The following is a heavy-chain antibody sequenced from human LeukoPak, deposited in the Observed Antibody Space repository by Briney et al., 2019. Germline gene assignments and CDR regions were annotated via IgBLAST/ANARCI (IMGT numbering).Heavy chain of an antibody. CDR1: GGSISSTTYY. CDR2: IYYSGST. J-gene: IGHJ6*03. Sequence: PSETLSLTCTVSGGSISSTTYYWGWIRQPPGKGLEWIGSIYYSGSTYYNPSLKSRVTISVGTSKNQFSLKVSSVTAADTAVYYCARVKDPGGYYYYYYMDIWGKGNTVTVSS. V-gene: IGHV4-39*07. D-gene: IGHD3-16*01. CDR3: ARVKDPGGYYYYYYMDI.